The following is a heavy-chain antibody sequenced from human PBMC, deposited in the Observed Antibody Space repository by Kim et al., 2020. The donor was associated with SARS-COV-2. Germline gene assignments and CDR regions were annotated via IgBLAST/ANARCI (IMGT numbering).Heavy chain of an antibody. CDR3: ARYYGDYGWYFDL. Sequence: GGSLRFSCAASGFTFSGSTMHWVRQASGKGLEWVGLIRSKANSYATTYAASVKGRFTISRDDSKNTAYLQVNSLKTEDTAVYYCARYYGDYGWYFDLWGRGTLVTVSS. J-gene: IGHJ2*01. CDR1: GFTFSGST. V-gene: IGHV3-73*01. CDR2: IRSKANSYAT. D-gene: IGHD4-17*01.